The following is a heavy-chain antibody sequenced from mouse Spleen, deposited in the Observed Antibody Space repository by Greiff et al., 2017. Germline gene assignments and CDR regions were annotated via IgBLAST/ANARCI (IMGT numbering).Heavy chain of an antibody. J-gene: IGHJ1*01. D-gene: IGHD1-1*01. CDR1: GYTFTSYW. CDR3: ARAYYGYGYFDV. V-gene: IGHV1-64*01. CDR2: IHPNSGST. Sequence: VQLQQSGAELVKPGASVKLSCKASGYTFTSYWMHWVKQRPGQGLEWIGMIHPNSGSTNYNEKFKSKATLTVDKSSSTAYMQLSSLTSEDSAVYYCARAYYGYGYFDVWGAGTTVTVSS.